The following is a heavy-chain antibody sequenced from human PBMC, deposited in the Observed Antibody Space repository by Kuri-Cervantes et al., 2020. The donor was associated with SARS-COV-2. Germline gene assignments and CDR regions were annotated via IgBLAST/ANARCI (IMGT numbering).Heavy chain of an antibody. D-gene: IGHD3-10*01. CDR3: ARDLGPSGFDY. V-gene: IGHV3-66*02. CDR1: GFTFGDYA. J-gene: IGHJ4*02. Sequence: GGSLRLSCTASGFTFGDYAMSWVRQAPGKGLEWVSVIYSGGSTYYADSVKGRFTISRDNSKNTLYLQMNSLRAEDTAVYYCARDLGPSGFDYWGQGTLVTVSS. CDR2: IYSGGST.